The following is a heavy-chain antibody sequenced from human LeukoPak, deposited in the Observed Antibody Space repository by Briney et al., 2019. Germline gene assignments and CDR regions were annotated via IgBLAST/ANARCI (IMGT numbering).Heavy chain of an antibody. J-gene: IGHJ4*02. Sequence: PSETLSLTCTVSGGSISSYYWSWIRQPPGKGLEWIGYIYYSGSTNYNPSLKSRVTISVDTSKNQFSLKLSSVTAADTAVYYCARDGNYDSSGYPNFDYWGQGTLVTVSS. V-gene: IGHV4-59*12. CDR1: GGSISSYY. CDR3: ARDGNYDSSGYPNFDY. CDR2: IYYSGST. D-gene: IGHD3-22*01.